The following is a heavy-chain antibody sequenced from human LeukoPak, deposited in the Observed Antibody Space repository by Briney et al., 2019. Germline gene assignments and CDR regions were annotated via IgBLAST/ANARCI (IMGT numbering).Heavy chain of an antibody. CDR2: IHTSGDT. Sequence: SETLSLTCTVSGGSISSYYWSWIRQPAGKGLEWIGRIHTSGDTNYNPSLKSRVTMSVDTSKNQFSLKLSSVTAADTAVYYCARDRISTGWHSVDYWGQGTLVTVSS. J-gene: IGHJ4*02. V-gene: IGHV4-4*07. CDR3: ARDRISTGWHSVDY. D-gene: IGHD6-19*01. CDR1: GGSISSYY.